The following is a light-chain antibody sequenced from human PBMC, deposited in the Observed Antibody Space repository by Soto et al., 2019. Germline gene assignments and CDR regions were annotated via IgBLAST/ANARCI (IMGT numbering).Light chain of an antibody. V-gene: IGLV2-14*01. CDR1: SSDVGIYNY. CDR2: EVS. Sequence: QSALTQPASVSGSPGQSIAISCTGSSSDVGIYNYVSWYQQHPGKAPKLMIYEVSNRPSGVSNRFSGSKSGNTASLTISGLQAEDEADYYCSSYTSSSTLPFGGGTKLTVL. J-gene: IGLJ3*02. CDR3: SSYTSSSTLP.